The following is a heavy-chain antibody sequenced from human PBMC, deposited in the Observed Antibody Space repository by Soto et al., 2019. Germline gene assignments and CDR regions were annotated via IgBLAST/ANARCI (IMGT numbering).Heavy chain of an antibody. CDR1: GFTLSDHY. D-gene: IGHD3-10*01. CDR2: TRNKANSYTT. V-gene: IGHV3-72*01. J-gene: IGHJ4*02. CDR3: VRTSHYGSGSWNFDS. Sequence: EVQLVESGGGLVQPGRSLRLSCAGSGFTLSDHYMDWVRQAPGKGLEWVGRTRNKANSYTTEYAASVKGRFTVSSYASLNSVYLQMNSLKPEDTAVYYCVRTSHYGSGSWNFDSWGQGTLVTVSS.